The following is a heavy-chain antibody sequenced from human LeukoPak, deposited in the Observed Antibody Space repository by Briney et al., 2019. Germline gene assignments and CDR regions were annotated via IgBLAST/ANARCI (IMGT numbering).Heavy chain of an antibody. CDR1: GGSVNSGSYY. Sequence: SETLSLTCTVSGGSVNSGSYYWNWIRQHPGKGLEWIGYIYYSGSTYYNPSLKSRVTISVDTSKNQFSLKLSSVTAADTAVYYCTSLNSYYYYGMDVWGQGTTVTVSS. CDR3: TSLNSYYYYGMDV. CDR2: IYYSGST. J-gene: IGHJ6*02. D-gene: IGHD1-7*01. V-gene: IGHV4-31*06.